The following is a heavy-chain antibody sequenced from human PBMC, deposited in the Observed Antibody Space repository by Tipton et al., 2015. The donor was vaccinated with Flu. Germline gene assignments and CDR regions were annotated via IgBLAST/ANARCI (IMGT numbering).Heavy chain of an antibody. D-gene: IGHD7-27*01. J-gene: IGHJ4*02. V-gene: IGHV3-11*04. CDR1: GFTFSDYY. CDR3: ATLTGDDY. CDR2: ITSSGITI. Sequence: SLRLSCTASGFTFSDYYMTWIRQAPGKGLEWVSYITSSGITISYADSVRVRFTISRDNTKKSLYLQLNSLRVEDTAIYYCATLTGDDYWGQGILVTVSS.